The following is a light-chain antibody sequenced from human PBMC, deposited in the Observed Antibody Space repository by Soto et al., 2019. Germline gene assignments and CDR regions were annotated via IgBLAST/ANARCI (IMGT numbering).Light chain of an antibody. Sequence: ESMLTQSPGTLSLSPGERATLSCRASQSVDSRFLTWYQQKPGQTPRLLIYGASIRATGIPDRFSGSESGTDFTLIISRVEPEDSAVYYCLQFGTSPPAFTFGQGTKLEI. CDR1: QSVDSRF. CDR3: LQFGTSPPAFT. V-gene: IGKV3-20*01. J-gene: IGKJ2*01. CDR2: GAS.